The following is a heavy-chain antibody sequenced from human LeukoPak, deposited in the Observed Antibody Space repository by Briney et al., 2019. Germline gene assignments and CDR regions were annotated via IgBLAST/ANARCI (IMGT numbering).Heavy chain of an antibody. Sequence: SETLSLTCTVSGGSISSYYWSWIRQPPGEGLEWIGYISNSGSTNYNPSLKSRVTISVDTSKNQVSLKLTSVTAADTAVYHCVRLQPNTGEWAFDIWGQGTMVTVSS. CDR1: GGSISSYY. CDR2: ISNSGST. CDR3: VRLQPNTGEWAFDI. V-gene: IGHV4-59*01. D-gene: IGHD1-1*01. J-gene: IGHJ3*02.